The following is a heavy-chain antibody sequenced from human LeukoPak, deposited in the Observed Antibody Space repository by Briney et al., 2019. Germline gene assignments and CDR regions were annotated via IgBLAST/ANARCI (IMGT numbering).Heavy chain of an antibody. CDR3: ARVQQLVLWGYYYYYMDV. Sequence: PSETLSLTCAVYGGSFSGYYWSWIRQPPGKGLEWIGEINHSGSTNYNPSLKSRVTISVDMSKNQFSLKLSSVTAADTAVYYCARVQQLVLWGYYYYYMDVWGKGTTVTVSS. CDR1: GGSFSGYY. CDR2: INHSGST. V-gene: IGHV4-34*01. J-gene: IGHJ6*03. D-gene: IGHD6-13*01.